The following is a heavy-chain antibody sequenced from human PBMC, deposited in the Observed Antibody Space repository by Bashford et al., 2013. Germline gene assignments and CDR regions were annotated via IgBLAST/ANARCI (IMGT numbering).Heavy chain of an antibody. D-gene: IGHD5-18*01. Sequence: ASVKGLLQGLLVTPLPVMVSAGCARPPGQGLEWMGWISTYNGNTNYAQNLQGRVTMTADTSTTTAYMELRTLRSDDTAVYYCARRGYSYGFSSDYWAPGEPWSPSPQ. CDR2: ISTYNGNT. V-gene: IGHV1-18*01. J-gene: IGHJ4*01. CDR1: VTPLPVMV. CDR3: ARRGYSYGFSSDY.